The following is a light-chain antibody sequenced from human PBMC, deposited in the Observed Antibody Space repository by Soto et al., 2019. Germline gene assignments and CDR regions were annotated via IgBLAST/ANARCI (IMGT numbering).Light chain of an antibody. CDR1: SSDVGGYNY. V-gene: IGLV2-14*01. CDR2: DVS. Sequence: QYALTQPASVSGSPGQSITISCTGTSSDVGGYNYVSWYQQHPGKAPKLMIYDVSNRPSGVSNRFSGSKSVNTASLTISGLQAEDEADYYCSSYTSSSTVVFGGGTKVTVL. CDR3: SSYTSSSTVV. J-gene: IGLJ2*01.